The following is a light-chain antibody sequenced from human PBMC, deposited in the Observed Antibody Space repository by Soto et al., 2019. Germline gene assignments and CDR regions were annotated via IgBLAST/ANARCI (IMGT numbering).Light chain of an antibody. V-gene: IGKV1-39*01. CDR2: DAS. CDR3: QHSYSSPALT. CDR1: QSISSY. J-gene: IGKJ4*01. Sequence: DIQMTQSPSSLSASVGDRVTITCRASQSISSYLNWYQQQQGKAPTLLLFDASSLQSGVVTRYSGSGSGTDFALTISSLQPEDFATEDCQHSYSSPALTFGGGTKVEIK.